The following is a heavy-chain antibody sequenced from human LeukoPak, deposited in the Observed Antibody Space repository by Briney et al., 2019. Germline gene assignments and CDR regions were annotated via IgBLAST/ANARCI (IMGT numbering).Heavy chain of an antibody. J-gene: IGHJ5*02. V-gene: IGHV4-61*03. CDR2: IYKGETA. CDR3: ARLGGAPRKWFDP. D-gene: IGHD1-26*01. Sequence: PSETLSLTCAVSGASVNSDSYSWTWIRQPPGKGLEWIGFIYKGETANYNPSLKSRVIISVDTSKNHLSLRLSSVTAADTAVYYCARLGGAPRKWFDPWGQGTLVTVSS. CDR1: GASVNSDSYS.